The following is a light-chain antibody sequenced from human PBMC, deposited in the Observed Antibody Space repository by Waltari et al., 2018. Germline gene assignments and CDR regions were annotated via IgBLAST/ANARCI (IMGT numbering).Light chain of an antibody. CDR2: ATS. CDR3: QQSYGTLWT. J-gene: IGKJ1*01. Sequence: DIQMTQSPSSLSASVGARVTITCRASQSISNYLNWYQQKPGQAPNLLIYATSSLQSGVPSRFTGSGSGTDFTLTISSLQPEDFATYYCQQSYGTLWTFGQGTKVEI. CDR1: QSISNY. V-gene: IGKV1-39*01.